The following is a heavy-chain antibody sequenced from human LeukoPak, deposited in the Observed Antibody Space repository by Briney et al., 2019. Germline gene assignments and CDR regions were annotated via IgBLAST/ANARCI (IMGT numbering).Heavy chain of an antibody. CDR2: IHTSGST. V-gene: IGHV4-4*07. CDR1: GGSISSYY. J-gene: IGHJ5*02. Sequence: SETLSLTCTVSGGSISSYYWNWIRQPAGKGLEWIGRIHTSGSTNYNPSLKSRVTMSVDTSKNKFSLKLSSVTAADTAVYYCARVPYYDYVWGSYRYWNWFDPWGQGTLVTVSS. D-gene: IGHD3-16*02. CDR3: ARVPYYDYVWGSYRYWNWFDP.